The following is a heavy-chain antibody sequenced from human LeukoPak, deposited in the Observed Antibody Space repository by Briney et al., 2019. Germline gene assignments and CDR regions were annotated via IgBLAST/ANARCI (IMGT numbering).Heavy chain of an antibody. CDR2: ISSSSSTI. Sequence: ETLSLTCTVSGGSISSSSYYWVWIRQPPGKGLEWVSYISSSSSTIHYVDSVKGRFTISRDNAKNSLYLQMNSLGDEDTAVYFCARVTVVGANHIDYWGQGTLVTVSS. CDR1: GGSISSSS. V-gene: IGHV3-48*02. CDR3: ARVTVVGANHIDY. J-gene: IGHJ4*02. D-gene: IGHD1-26*01.